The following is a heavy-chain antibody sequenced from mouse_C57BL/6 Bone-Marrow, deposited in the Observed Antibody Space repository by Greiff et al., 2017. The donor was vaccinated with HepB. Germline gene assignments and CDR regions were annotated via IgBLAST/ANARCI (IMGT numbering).Heavy chain of an antibody. J-gene: IGHJ1*03. CDR2: IDPANGNT. CDR1: GFNIKNTY. D-gene: IGHD1-1*01. V-gene: IGHV14-3*01. CDR3: ARYPYYYGTREDWYFDV. Sequence: EVKLQHSVAELVRPGASVKLSCTASGFNIKNTYMHWVKQRPEQGLEWIGRIDPANGNTKYAPKFQGKATITADTSSNTAYLQLSSLTSEDTAIYYCARYPYYYGTREDWYFDVWGTGTTVTVSS.